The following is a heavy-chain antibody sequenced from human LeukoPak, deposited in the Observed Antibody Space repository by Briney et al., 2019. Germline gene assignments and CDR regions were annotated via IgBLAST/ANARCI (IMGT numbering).Heavy chain of an antibody. J-gene: IGHJ3*02. CDR2: IYYSGST. CDR3: ARVSTLRAFDI. Sequence: SETLSLTCTVSGGSISSGGYYWSWIRQHPGKGLEWIGYIYYSGSTYYNPSLKSRDTISVDTSKNQFSLKLSSVTAADTAVYYCARVSTLRAFDIWGQGTMVTVSS. V-gene: IGHV4-31*03. CDR1: GGSISSGGYY. D-gene: IGHD5/OR15-5a*01.